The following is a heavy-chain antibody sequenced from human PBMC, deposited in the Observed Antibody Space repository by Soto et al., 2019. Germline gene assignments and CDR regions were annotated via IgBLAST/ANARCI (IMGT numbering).Heavy chain of an antibody. J-gene: IGHJ6*02. V-gene: IGHV3-30*18. Sequence: GGSLRLSCAASGFTFSSYGMHWVRQAPGKGLEWVAVISYDGSNKYYADSVKGRFTVSRDNSKNTLYLQMNSLRAEDTAVYYCAKANYDFWSGYLFDYYYYGMDVWGQGTTVTVSS. CDR3: AKANYDFWSGYLFDYYYYGMDV. D-gene: IGHD3-3*01. CDR2: ISYDGSNK. CDR1: GFTFSSYG.